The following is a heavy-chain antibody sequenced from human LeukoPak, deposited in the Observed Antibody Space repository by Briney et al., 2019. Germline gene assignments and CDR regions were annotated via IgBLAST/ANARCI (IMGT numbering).Heavy chain of an antibody. J-gene: IGHJ4*01. CDR2: INPNSGGT. Sequence: GASVKVSCKASGYTFTGYYMHWVRQAPGQGLEWMGWINPNSGGTNYAQKFQGRVTMTRDTSISTAYMELSRLRSDDTAVYYCARALGRDGYLSLIYYFYYWGQGTLVTVSS. V-gene: IGHV1-2*02. CDR3: ARALGRDGYLSLIYYFYY. D-gene: IGHD5-24*01. CDR1: GYTFTGYY.